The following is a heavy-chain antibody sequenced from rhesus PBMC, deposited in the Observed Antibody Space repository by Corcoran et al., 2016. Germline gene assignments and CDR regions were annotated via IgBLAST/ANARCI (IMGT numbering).Heavy chain of an antibody. CDR1: CGSVSGYW. Sequence: QVQLKQWGEGLVQSSETLTLTCAVYCGSVSGYWWGWIRPPPGKGLEWIGRMRSGGSTNYNPSLKSRVTISIDTSKNQFSLKLSSVTAADTAVYYCARQVAAGCDYWGQGVLVTVSS. D-gene: IGHD6-13*01. J-gene: IGHJ4*01. CDR3: ARQVAAGCDY. CDR2: MRSGGST. V-gene: IGHV4-160*01.